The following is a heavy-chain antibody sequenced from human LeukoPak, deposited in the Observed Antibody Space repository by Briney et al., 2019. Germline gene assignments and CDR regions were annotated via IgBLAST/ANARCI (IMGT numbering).Heavy chain of an antibody. V-gene: IGHV4-59*01. Sequence: SETLSLTCTVSGGSISSYYWSWIRQPPGKGLEWIGYIYYSGSTNYNPSLKSRVTISVDTSKNQFSLKLSSVTAADTAVYYCARVTTMVRGALFDYWGQGTLVTVSS. J-gene: IGHJ4*02. CDR1: GGSISSYY. CDR2: IYYSGST. CDR3: ARVTTMVRGALFDY. D-gene: IGHD3-10*01.